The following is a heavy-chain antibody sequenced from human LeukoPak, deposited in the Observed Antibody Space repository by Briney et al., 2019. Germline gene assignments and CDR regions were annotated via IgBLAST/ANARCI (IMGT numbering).Heavy chain of an antibody. Sequence: ASVKVSCKASGYTFTAYYMHWVRQAPGQVLEWMGWINPNTGATNYAQKFQGRVTMTRDTSINTAYMDLSRLRSGDTALYYCARDDNFQFDSWGQGTLVTVSS. J-gene: IGHJ4*02. D-gene: IGHD1-1*01. CDR3: ARDDNFQFDS. CDR1: GYTFTAYY. V-gene: IGHV1-2*02. CDR2: INPNTGAT.